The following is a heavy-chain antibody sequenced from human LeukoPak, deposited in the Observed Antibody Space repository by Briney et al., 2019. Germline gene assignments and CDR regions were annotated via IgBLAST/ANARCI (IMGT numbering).Heavy chain of an antibody. J-gene: IGHJ4*02. CDR2: ISYDGSNK. D-gene: IGHD4-17*01. V-gene: IGHV3-30-3*01. Sequence: GRSLRLSCAASGFTFSSYAMHWVRQAPGKGLEWVAVISYDGSNKYYADSVKGRFTISRDNSKNTLYLQMNSLRAEDTAVYYCARAVPDYGDYGPEVSYFDYWGQGTLVTVSS. CDR3: ARAVPDYGDYGPEVSYFDY. CDR1: GFTFSSYA.